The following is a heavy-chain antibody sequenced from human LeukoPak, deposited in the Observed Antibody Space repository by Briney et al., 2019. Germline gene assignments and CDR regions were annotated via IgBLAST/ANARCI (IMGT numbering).Heavy chain of an antibody. CDR2: IYPAGST. J-gene: IGHJ1*01. CDR1: GFTVSSDY. D-gene: IGHD1-26*01. V-gene: IGHV3-53*01. Sequence: GGSLRLSCAASGFTVSSDYMSWVRQAPGKGLDWVSIIYPAGSTYYTDSVKGRFTMSRDNSKNTVYLQMNSLRAEDMAMYYCARGSLWGATSCWGQGTLVIV. CDR3: ARGSLWGATSC.